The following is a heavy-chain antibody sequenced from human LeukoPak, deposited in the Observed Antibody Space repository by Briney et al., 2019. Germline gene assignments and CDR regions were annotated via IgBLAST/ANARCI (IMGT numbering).Heavy chain of an antibody. CDR2: VSSSSSYI. Sequence: PGGSLRLSCGASGFTFSSYSTNWVRQAPGKGLEWVSSVSSSSSYIYYSDSVEGRFTISRDNAKNSLYLQMNSLRAEDTAVYYCARDSTGTFGGVVLLRPFFDNWGQGTLVTVSS. J-gene: IGHJ4*02. CDR3: ARDSTGTFGGVVLLRPFFDN. V-gene: IGHV3-21*01. D-gene: IGHD3-16*01. CDR1: GFTFSSYS.